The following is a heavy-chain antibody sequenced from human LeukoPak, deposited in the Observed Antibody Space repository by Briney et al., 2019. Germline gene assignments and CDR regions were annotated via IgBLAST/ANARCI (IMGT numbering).Heavy chain of an antibody. Sequence: PSETLSLTRAVSGYSIRSGYYWAWIRQPPGKGLEWIGSIYHSGSTYYNSSLKSRVTISRDTSKNQFSLNLSSVTAADTAVYYCARSGQSTGLIWGQGTLVTVSS. D-gene: IGHD6-19*01. J-gene: IGHJ4*02. CDR3: ARSGQSTGLI. V-gene: IGHV4-38-2*01. CDR1: GYSIRSGYY. CDR2: IYHSGST.